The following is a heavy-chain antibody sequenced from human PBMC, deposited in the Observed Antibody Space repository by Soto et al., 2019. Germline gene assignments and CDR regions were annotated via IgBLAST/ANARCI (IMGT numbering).Heavy chain of an antibody. CDR1: RVAFSKFI. Sequence: PGASVKVSCKASRVAFSKFIVTWVRQAPGLGLEWVGGIIPIFGTANYAQKFQGRVTITADESTSTSYMEVNNLRSEDTAMYYCARQIYDSDTGPNFQYYFDSWGQGTPVTVSS. J-gene: IGHJ4*02. V-gene: IGHV1-69*13. D-gene: IGHD3-22*01. CDR2: IIPIFGTA. CDR3: ARQIYDSDTGPNFQYYFDS.